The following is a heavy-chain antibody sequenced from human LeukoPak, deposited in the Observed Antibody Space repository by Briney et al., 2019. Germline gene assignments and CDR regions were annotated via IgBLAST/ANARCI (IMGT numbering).Heavy chain of an antibody. D-gene: IGHD6-19*01. J-gene: IGHJ4*02. CDR2: ISYDGSNK. V-gene: IGHV3-30*03. Sequence: GGSLRLSCAASGFTFSSYGMHWVRQAPGKGLEWVAVISYDGSNKYYADSVKGRFTISRDNSKNTLYLQMNSLRAEDTAVYYGARDVRQWLAPTYYFDYWGQGTLVTVSS. CDR1: GFTFSSYG. CDR3: ARDVRQWLAPTYYFDY.